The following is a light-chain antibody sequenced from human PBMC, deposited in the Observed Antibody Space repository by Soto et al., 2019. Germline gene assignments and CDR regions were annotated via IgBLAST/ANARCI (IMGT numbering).Light chain of an antibody. CDR1: QSVNNY. J-gene: IGKJ1*01. Sequence: EIVLTQSPATLSLSPGERATLSCRASQSVNNYLAWYQQKPGQAPRLLIYDTSDRATGIPARFSGSASGTDFTLTISSLEPEDFAVFYCQQRSIWPWTFGQGTKVDIK. CDR3: QQRSIWPWT. CDR2: DTS. V-gene: IGKV3-11*01.